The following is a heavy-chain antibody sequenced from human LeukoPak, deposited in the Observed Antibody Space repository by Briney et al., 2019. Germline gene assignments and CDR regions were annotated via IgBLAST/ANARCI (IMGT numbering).Heavy chain of an antibody. V-gene: IGHV4-59*08. CDR2: MHHSGAT. CDR1: GGSISTYY. J-gene: IGHJ5*02. CDR3: ARHDFWGGYLNWFDP. Sequence: SSETLSLTCTVSGGSISTYYWSWIRQPPGKGLEWIGYMHHSGATSYNPSLKSRVTISVDTSKNQFTLKLSSVTAADTAVYYCARHDFWGGYLNWFDPWGQGTLVTVSS. D-gene: IGHD3-3*01.